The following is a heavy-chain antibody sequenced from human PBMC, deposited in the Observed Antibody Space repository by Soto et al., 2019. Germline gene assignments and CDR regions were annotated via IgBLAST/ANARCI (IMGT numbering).Heavy chain of an antibody. J-gene: IGHJ4*02. CDR1: GGSISSSSYY. V-gene: IGHV4-39*01. Sequence: PSETLSLTCTVSGGSISSSSYYWGWIRQPPGKGLEWIGSIYYSGSTYYNPSLKSRVTISVDTSKNQFSLKLSSVTAADTAVYYCASLIQYGSGSYYNVLYFDYWGQGTLVTVSS. CDR3: ASLIQYGSGSYYNVLYFDY. CDR2: IYYSGST. D-gene: IGHD3-10*01.